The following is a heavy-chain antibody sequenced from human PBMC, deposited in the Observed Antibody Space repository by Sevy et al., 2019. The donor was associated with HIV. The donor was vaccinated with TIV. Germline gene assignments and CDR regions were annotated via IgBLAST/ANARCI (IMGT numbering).Heavy chain of an antibody. V-gene: IGHV4-34*08. CDR1: YGTFSGYY. CDR2: INEGGIT. D-gene: IGHD2-2*01. J-gene: IGHJ5*02. CDR3: ARSPPVVVVPGAPSWFDP. Sequence: SETLSLTCAVHYGTFSGYYWNWIGQVPGKGLEWIGEINEGGITYYNPSLKSRVTISVDTSKKQFSLKLNSVTAVDSAVYFCARSPPVVVVPGAPSWFDPWGQGTLVTVSS.